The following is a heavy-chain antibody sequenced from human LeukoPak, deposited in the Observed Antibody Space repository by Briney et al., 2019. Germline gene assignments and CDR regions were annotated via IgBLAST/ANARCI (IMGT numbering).Heavy chain of an antibody. D-gene: IGHD1-26*01. J-gene: IGHJ5*02. CDR1: GGSISSGGYY. Sequence: PSETLSLTCTVSGGSISSGGYYWSWIRQHPGKGLEWIGYIYYSGRTYYNPSLKSRVTISVDTSKNQFSLKLSSVTAADTAVYYCAREIRGIWFDPWGQGTLVTVSS. CDR3: AREIRGIWFDP. CDR2: IYYSGRT. V-gene: IGHV4-31*03.